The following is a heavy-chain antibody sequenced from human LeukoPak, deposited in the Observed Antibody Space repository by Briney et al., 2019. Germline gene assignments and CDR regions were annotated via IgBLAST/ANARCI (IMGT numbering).Heavy chain of an antibody. D-gene: IGHD5-18*01. J-gene: IGHJ6*02. Sequence: PSETLSLTCTVSGGSISSGDYYWSWIRQPPGKGLEWIGYIYYSGSTYHNPSLKSRVTISVDTSKNQFSLKLSSVTAADTAVYYCARDRVRGYSYGRGFYGMDVWGQGTTVTVSS. V-gene: IGHV4-30-4*01. CDR1: GGSISSGDYY. CDR3: ARDRVRGYSYGRGFYGMDV. CDR2: IYYSGST.